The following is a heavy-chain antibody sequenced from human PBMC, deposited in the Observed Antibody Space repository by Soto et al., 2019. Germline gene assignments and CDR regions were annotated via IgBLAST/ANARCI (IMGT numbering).Heavy chain of an antibody. V-gene: IGHV3-23*01. D-gene: IGHD3-16*01. Sequence: EVQLLEFGGGLVQPGGSLRLSRAASGFTFSSSAMSWVRQAPGMGLEWVSTISGSGGDTYYANSVKGRFTISRDNSKNTLSLQMNSLRAEDTAVYYCAKGYARGFDYWGQGTLVSVSS. J-gene: IGHJ4*02. CDR2: ISGSGGDT. CDR1: GFTFSSSA. CDR3: AKGYARGFDY.